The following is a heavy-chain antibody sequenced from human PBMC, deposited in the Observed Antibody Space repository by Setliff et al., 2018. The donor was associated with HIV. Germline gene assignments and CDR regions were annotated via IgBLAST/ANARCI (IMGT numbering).Heavy chain of an antibody. CDR2: ISAYNGNT. Sequence: ASVKVSCKASGYTFTSYGISWVRQAPGQGLEWMGWISAYNGNTNYAQKLQGRVTMTTDTSTSTAYMELSRLRSDATAVYYCARGYASGSGSYYYDYWGQGTLVTVSS. J-gene: IGHJ4*02. CDR1: GYTFTSYG. D-gene: IGHD2-15*01. V-gene: IGHV1-18*01. CDR3: ARGYASGSGSYYYDY.